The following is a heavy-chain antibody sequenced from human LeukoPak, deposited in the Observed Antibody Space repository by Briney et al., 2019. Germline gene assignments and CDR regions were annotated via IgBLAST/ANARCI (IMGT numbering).Heavy chain of an antibody. J-gene: IGHJ5*02. CDR3: ARDRYECSRGICSPYNWFDP. CDR1: GGSISSSDYY. V-gene: IGHV4-30-4*01. CDR2: INYSGST. D-gene: IGHD2-15*01. Sequence: PSQTLSLTCTVSGGSISSSDYYWSWIRQPPGKGLEWIGYINYSGSTYSNPSLKSRVTISIDTSKNQFFLKLSSVTAADTAVYYCARDRYECSRGICSPYNWFDPWGQGTLVTVSS.